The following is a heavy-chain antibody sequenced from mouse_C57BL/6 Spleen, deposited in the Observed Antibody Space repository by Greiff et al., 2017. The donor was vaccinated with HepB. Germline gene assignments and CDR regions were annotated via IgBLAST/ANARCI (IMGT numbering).Heavy chain of an antibody. CDR2: IYPRSGNT. D-gene: IGHD1-1*01. CDR3: AASAVVAERDFDG. J-gene: IGHJ1*03. V-gene: IGHV1-81*01. CDR1: GYTFTSYG. Sequence: VQLQESGAELARPGASVKLSCKASGYTFTSYGISWVKQRTGQGLEWIGEIYPRSGNTYYNEKFKGKATLTADKSSSTAYMELRSLTSEDSAVYFCAASAVVAERDFDGWGTGTTVTVSS.